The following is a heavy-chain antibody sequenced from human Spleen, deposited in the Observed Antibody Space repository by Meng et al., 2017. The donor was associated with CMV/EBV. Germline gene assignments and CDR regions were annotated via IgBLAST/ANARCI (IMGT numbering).Heavy chain of an antibody. V-gene: IGHV3-21*01. J-gene: IGHJ5*02. CDR2: ISSRSTYI. CDR3: ARTFAATDNWFDP. D-gene: IGHD1-26*01. Sequence: VASGFTFSTYSMNWVRQAPGKGLEWVSSISSRSTYIYYADSVKGRFSISRDNANNSMYLQMDSLRAEDTAVYYCARTFAATDNWFDPWGQGTLVTVSS. CDR1: GFTFSTYS.